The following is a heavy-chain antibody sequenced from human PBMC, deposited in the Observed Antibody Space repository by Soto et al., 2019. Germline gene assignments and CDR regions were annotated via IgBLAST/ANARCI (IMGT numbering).Heavy chain of an antibody. J-gene: IGHJ6*02. Sequence: SETLSLTCNVYGGCIRSNYWSWIRQPAEKALEWIGRIYTSGTTNYNPSLKSRATMLIDTSKNQFSLILSSVTAADTGVYYCAREGASGFGMDVWGQGTTVTVSS. CDR3: AREGASGFGMDV. CDR1: GGCIRSNY. V-gene: IGHV4-4*07. D-gene: IGHD1-26*01. CDR2: IYTSGTT.